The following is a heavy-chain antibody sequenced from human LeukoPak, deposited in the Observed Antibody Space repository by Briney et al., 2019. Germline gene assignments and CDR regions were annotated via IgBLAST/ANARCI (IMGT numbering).Heavy chain of an antibody. D-gene: IGHD3-3*01. CDR2: IYYSGST. V-gene: IGHV4-30-4*01. CDR3: ARGHARDNDFWSGYYQPLWWFDP. CDR1: GGSISSGDYY. Sequence: SETLSLTCTVSGGSISSGDYYWSWIRQPPGKGLGWIGYIYYSGSTYYNPSLKSRVTTSVDTSKNQFSLKLSSVTAADTAIYYCARGHARDNDFWSGYYQPLWWFDPWGQGTLMTVSS. J-gene: IGHJ5*02.